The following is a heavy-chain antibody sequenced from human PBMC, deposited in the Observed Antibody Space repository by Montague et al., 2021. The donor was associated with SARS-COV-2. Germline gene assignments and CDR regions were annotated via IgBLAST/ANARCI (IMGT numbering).Heavy chain of an antibody. CDR2: ISSSGGGSTK. J-gene: IGHJ6*02. Sequence: RLSWSASGFTFSSYEMNWVRQAPGKGLEWISYISSSGGGSTKHYTDSVKGRFTISRDNAKNSLYLQMNSLRVEDTAIYYCARDRDWDDWCGMDVWGQGTTVTVS. CDR1: GFTFSSYE. D-gene: IGHD2-21*01. CDR3: ARDRDWDDWCGMDV. V-gene: IGHV3-48*03.